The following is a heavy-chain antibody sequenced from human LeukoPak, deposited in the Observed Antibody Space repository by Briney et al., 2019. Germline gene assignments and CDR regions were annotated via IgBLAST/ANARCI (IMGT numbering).Heavy chain of an antibody. CDR2: IYSSGST. V-gene: IGHV4-4*07. D-gene: IGHD3-3*01. CDR3: ASSIFGAVPPAY. Sequence: PSETLSLTCTVSGGSISSYYWSWIRQPPGKGLEWIGRIYSSGSTTYNPSLKSRVTMSVDTSKNQFSLNLSSVTAADTAVYYCASSIFGAVPPAYWGQGTLDTVSS. J-gene: IGHJ4*02. CDR1: GGSISSYY.